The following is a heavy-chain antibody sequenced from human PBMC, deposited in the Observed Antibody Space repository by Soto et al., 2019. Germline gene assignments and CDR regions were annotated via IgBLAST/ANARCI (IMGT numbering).Heavy chain of an antibody. Sequence: XATLSLTCTVSGGSVSDFYLSWIRQPPGKGLEWIGYIYYSGSTNYNPSLKSRVTISVDTSKNQFSLNLRSMSPADTAVYYCERVGGLAARTFDYWGPGTLVTVSS. D-gene: IGHD6-6*01. J-gene: IGHJ4*02. CDR3: ERVGGLAARTFDY. CDR1: GGSVSDFY. V-gene: IGHV4-59*02. CDR2: IYYSGST.